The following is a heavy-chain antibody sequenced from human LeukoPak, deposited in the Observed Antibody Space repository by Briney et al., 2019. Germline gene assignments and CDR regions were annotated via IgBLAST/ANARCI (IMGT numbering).Heavy chain of an antibody. D-gene: IGHD6-19*01. V-gene: IGHV4-34*01. CDR3: ARGMYSSGWPIDY. Sequence: LETLSLTCAVYGGSFSGYYWSWIRQPPGKGLEWIGEINHSGSTNYNPSLKSRVTISVDTSKNQFSLKLSSVTAADTAVYYCARGMYSSGWPIDYWGQGTLVTVSS. CDR1: GGSFSGYY. CDR2: INHSGST. J-gene: IGHJ4*02.